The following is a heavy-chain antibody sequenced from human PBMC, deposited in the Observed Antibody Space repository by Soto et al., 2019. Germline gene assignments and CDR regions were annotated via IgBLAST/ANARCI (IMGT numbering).Heavy chain of an antibody. CDR2: ISYDGSNK. V-gene: IGHV3-30*18. CDR3: AKARVVAGNYGMDV. J-gene: IGHJ6*02. Sequence: GGSLRLSCAASGFTFSSYGMHWVRQAPGKGLEWVAVISYDGSNKYYADSVKGRFTISRDNSKNTLYLQMSSLRAEDTAVYYCAKARVVAGNYGMDVWGQGTTVTVSS. D-gene: IGHD2-15*01. CDR1: GFTFSSYG.